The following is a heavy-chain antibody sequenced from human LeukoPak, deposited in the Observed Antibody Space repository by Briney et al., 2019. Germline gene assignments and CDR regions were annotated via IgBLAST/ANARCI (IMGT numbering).Heavy chain of an antibody. D-gene: IGHD5-12*01. J-gene: IGHJ4*02. CDR1: GGSISSYY. V-gene: IGHV4-59*01. CDR3: ARDPGYSGYDGGDY. CDR2: IYYSGST. Sequence: SETLSLTCTVSGGSISSYYWSWIRQPPRKGLEWIGYIYYSGSTNYNPSLKSRVTISVDTSKNQFSLKLSSVTAADTAVYYCARDPGYSGYDGGDYWGQGTLVTVSS.